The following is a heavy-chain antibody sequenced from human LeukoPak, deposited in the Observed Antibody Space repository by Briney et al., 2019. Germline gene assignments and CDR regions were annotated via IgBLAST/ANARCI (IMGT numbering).Heavy chain of an antibody. CDR1: GGSISNYF. CDR3: ARFPGSAEYRHYYYMDV. V-gene: IGHV4-59*01. J-gene: IGHJ6*03. Sequence: KTSETLSLTCTVPGGSISNYFWNWIRQPPGKGLESIGYIYYSGSSNYNPSLKSRVTISLDTSKNQFSLRLSSVTAADTAVYYCARFPGSAEYRHYYYMDVWGKGTTVTVSS. D-gene: IGHD2-15*01. CDR2: IYYSGSS.